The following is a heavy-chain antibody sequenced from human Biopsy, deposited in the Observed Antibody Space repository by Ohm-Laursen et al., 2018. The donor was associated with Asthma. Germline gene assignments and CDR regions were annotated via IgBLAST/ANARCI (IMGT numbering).Heavy chain of an antibody. D-gene: IGHD6-13*01. J-gene: IGHJ4*02. CDR2: INSDGSST. CDR3: ARGPAWQQLDN. Sequence: LRLSCTASGFTFSSYWMHWVRQAPGKGLVWVSRINSDGSSTSCADSVKGRFTISRDNAKNTLYLEMNSLRAEDTAVYYCARGPAWQQLDNWGQGTLVTVSS. V-gene: IGHV3-74*01. CDR1: GFTFSSYW.